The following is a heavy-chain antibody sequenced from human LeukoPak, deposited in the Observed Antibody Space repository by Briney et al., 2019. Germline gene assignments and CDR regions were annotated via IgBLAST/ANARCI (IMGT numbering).Heavy chain of an antibody. CDR1: GYTFTSCD. CDR3: ARGNDDFWSGNNWFDP. D-gene: IGHD3-3*01. J-gene: IGHJ5*02. CDR2: MNPNCGNT. V-gene: IGHV1-8*03. Sequence: ASVKVSCKSSGYTFTSCDINWVRQATGQGLEWMGWMNPNCGNTGYAQKFQGRVTITRNTSISTAYMELSSLRSEDTAVYYCARGNDDFWSGNNWFDPWGQRALVTVSS.